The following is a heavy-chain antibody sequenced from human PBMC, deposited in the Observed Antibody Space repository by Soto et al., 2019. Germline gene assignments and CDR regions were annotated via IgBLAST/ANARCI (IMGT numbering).Heavy chain of an antibody. CDR1: GYTFTSYG. CDR3: ARGVRNLYGSGGSCYPEGYGDFPLDY. D-gene: IGHD2-15*01. CDR2: ISAYNGNT. Sequence: QVQLVQSGAEVKKPGASVKVSCKASGYTFTSYGISWVRQAPGQGLEWMGWISAYNGNTNYAQKLQGRVTMTTDTAASKVSRERRSLRSDDTPVYCCARGVRNLYGSGGSCYPEGYGDFPLDYWGQGALVTVSS. V-gene: IGHV1-18*01. J-gene: IGHJ4*02.